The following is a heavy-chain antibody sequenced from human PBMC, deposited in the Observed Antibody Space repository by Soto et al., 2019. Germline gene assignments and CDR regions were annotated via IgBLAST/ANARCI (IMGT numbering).Heavy chain of an antibody. J-gene: IGHJ5*02. D-gene: IGHD1-26*01. CDR2: IYPSGGT. V-gene: IGHV4-30-2*06. Sequence: SETLSLTCVVSGDAISRGGYSWSWIRQSPGTGLQWLGYIYPSGGTFYNPSLKSRVTMSIDTSKNQFSLKLNFVTAADTAVYYCARGQKLGYKWFDPWGQGTLVTVSS. CDR3: ARGQKLGYKWFDP. CDR1: GDAISRGGYS.